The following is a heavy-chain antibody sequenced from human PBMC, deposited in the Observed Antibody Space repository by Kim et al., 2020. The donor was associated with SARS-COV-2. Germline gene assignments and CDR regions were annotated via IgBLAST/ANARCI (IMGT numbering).Heavy chain of an antibody. D-gene: IGHD2-21*01. CDR1: DYTFTSYG. CDR3: ARDYYGAFDS. Sequence: ASVKVSCKASDYTFTSYGFSWVRQAPGQGLEWMAWISAYNGNTNYAQKFQDRVTMHTDTSASTVYMELRSLRSDDTAVYYCARDYYGAFDSWGQGTQVTASS. V-gene: IGHV1-18*04. CDR2: ISAYNGNT. J-gene: IGHJ4*02.